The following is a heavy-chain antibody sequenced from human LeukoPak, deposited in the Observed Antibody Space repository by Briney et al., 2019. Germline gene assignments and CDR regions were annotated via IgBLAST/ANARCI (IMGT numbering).Heavy chain of an antibody. V-gene: IGHV3-66*01. J-gene: IGHJ4*02. CDR3: ARGAYSSGWLFDY. CDR1: GSTVSSNY. D-gene: IGHD6-19*01. Sequence: PGGSLRLSCAASGSTVSSNYMTWVRQTPGKGLEWVSLLYSGGNTYYAGSVKDRFIISRDNSKNTLYLQMNTLRAEDTAVYYCARGAYSSGWLFDYWGQGTLVTVSS. CDR2: LYSGGNT.